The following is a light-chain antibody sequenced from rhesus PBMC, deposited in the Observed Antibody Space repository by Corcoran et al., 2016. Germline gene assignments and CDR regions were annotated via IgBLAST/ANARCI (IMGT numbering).Light chain of an antibody. CDR3: SSYASSSAYI. V-gene: IGLV2-13*02. J-gene: IGLJ1*01. CDR2: EVS. CDR1: SSDIGGYNR. Sequence: QAALTQSPSVSGSPGQSLTISCTGTSSDIGGYNRVSWYQQHPGKAPKLMIYEVSMRPSGVSDRFSGSKSGNTASLTIPGPQAEDEADYYCSSYASSSAYIFGAGTRLTVL.